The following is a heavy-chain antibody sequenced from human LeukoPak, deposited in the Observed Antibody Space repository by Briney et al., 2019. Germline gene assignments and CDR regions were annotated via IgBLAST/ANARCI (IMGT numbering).Heavy chain of an antibody. D-gene: IGHD5-24*01. CDR1: GGTFSSYA. V-gene: IGHV1-69*04. CDR2: IIPILGIA. CDR3: ARRMATMPMDY. Sequence: ASVKVSCKASGGTFSSYAISWVRQAPGQGLEWMGRIIPILGIANYAQKFQGRVTITADKSTSTAYMELSSLRSEDTAVYYCARRMATMPMDYWGQGTLVTVSS. J-gene: IGHJ4*02.